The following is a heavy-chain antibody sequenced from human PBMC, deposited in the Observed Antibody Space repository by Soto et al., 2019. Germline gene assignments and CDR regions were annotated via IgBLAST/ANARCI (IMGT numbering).Heavy chain of an antibody. CDR2: IFWNDDA. Sequence: SGPTLVNPTQTLMLTCSFSGFSLSTHEVGVVWIRQPPGKALEWLALIFWNDDARYSPSLKNRLTITKDTSKNQVVLTMTYMDRVDTATYYCVHDGKLGYTGYDRFDYWGQGILVTVSS. V-gene: IGHV2-5*01. D-gene: IGHD5-12*01. CDR3: VHDGKLGYTGYDRFDY. J-gene: IGHJ4*02. CDR1: GFSLSTHEVG.